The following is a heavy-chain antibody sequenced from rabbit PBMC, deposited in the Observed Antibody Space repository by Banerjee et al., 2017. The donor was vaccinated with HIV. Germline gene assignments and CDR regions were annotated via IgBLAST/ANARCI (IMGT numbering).Heavy chain of an antibody. J-gene: IGHJ6*01. CDR2: VYSGSAGYT. CDR3: ARNGDSSAWGADL. Sequence: QSLEESGGDLVKPGASLTLTCTASGFSFSNNYYMCWVRQAPGKGLEWIACVYSGSAGYTYYASWAKGRFTISKTSSTTVTLQMTSLTAADTATYFCARNGDSSAWGADLWGPGTLVTVS. CDR1: GFSFSNNYY. V-gene: IGHV1S40*01. D-gene: IGHD4-1*01.